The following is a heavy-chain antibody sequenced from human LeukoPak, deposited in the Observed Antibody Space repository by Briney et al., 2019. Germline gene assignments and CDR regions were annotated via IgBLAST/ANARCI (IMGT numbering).Heavy chain of an antibody. CDR3: AKGRGGSCYSGIDY. CDR1: GFTFRSYA. V-gene: IGHV3-23*01. J-gene: IGHJ4*02. D-gene: IGHD2-15*01. CDR2: ICGSDGST. Sequence: PGGSLRLSCAASGFTFRSYAMSWVRQAPGKGLEWVSAICGSDGSTYYADSVKGRFTISRDNSKNTLYLQMNSLGADDTTLYYCAKGRGGSCYSGIDYWGQGTLVTVSS.